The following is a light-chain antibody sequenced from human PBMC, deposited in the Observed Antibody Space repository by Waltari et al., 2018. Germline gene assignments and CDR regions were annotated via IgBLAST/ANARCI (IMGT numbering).Light chain of an antibody. J-gene: IGLJ2*01. CDR3: CSHTTSNTLI. CDR1: SSDIVRYTF. CDR2: DVF. V-gene: IGLV2-14*03. Sequence: QSALTQPPSASGSPRQSIPLSCTGSSSDIVRYTFFSWYQQHPGKAPKLIIYDVFNRPSGVSNRFSGSKSGNTASLTISGLQPEDETDYYCCSHTTSNTLIFGGGTRVTVL.